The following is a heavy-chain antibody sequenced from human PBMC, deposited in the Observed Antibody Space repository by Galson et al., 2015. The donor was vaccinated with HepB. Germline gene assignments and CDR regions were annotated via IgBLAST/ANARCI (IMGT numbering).Heavy chain of an antibody. J-gene: IGHJ4*02. D-gene: IGHD2-21*02. CDR3: ARAGGRGYDHCGGDCYSKDY. CDR1: GYTFTSYY. CDR2: INPSGGST. Sequence: SVKVSCKASGYTFTSYYMHWVRQAPGQGLEWMGIINPSGGSTSYAQKLQGRVTMTRDTSTSTVYMELSSLRSEDTAVYYCARAGGRGYDHCGGDCYSKDYWGQGTLVTVSS. V-gene: IGHV1-46*04.